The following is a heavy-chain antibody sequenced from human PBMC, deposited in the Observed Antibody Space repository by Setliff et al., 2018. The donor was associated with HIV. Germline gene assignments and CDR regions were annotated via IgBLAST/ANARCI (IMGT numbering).Heavy chain of an antibody. Sequence: PGGSLRLSCAASGFTFSSYGMHWVRQAPGKGLEWVAVIWYDGSNKYYADSVKGRFTISRDNSKNTLYLQMNSLRAEDTAVYYCAKRSSYSSSWYYSDYWGQGTLVTVSS. CDR2: IWYDGSNK. D-gene: IGHD6-13*01. CDR3: AKRSSYSSSWYYSDY. J-gene: IGHJ4*02. CDR1: GFTFSSYG. V-gene: IGHV3-30*02.